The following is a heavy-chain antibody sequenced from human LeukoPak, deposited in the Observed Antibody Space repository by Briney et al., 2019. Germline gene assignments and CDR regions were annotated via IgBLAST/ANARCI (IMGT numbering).Heavy chain of an antibody. D-gene: IGHD3-10*01. Sequence: ASVKVSCKTSGYTFTDYYVHWVRQAPGQGLEWMGWISPNSGRTYYAQKFQGRVTMTRDTSITTAYMELSRLKSDDTAVYYCARDRRGAPAYYFDYWGQGTLVTVSS. CDR1: GYTFTDYY. J-gene: IGHJ4*02. CDR2: ISPNSGRT. CDR3: ARDRRGAPAYYFDY. V-gene: IGHV1-2*02.